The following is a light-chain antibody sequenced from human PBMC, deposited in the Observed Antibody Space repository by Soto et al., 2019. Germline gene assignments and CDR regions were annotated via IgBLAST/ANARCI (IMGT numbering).Light chain of an antibody. CDR1: SSDVGGYNY. CDR3: SSYTSSSPSPWV. CDR2: EVS. Sequence: QSALTQPASVSGSPGQSITISCTGTSSDVGGYNYVSWYQQHPGKAPKLMIYEVSNRPSGVSNRFSGSKSGNTASLTISGLQAEDEADYYCSSYTSSSPSPWVFGGGTKLTVL. J-gene: IGLJ3*02. V-gene: IGLV2-14*01.